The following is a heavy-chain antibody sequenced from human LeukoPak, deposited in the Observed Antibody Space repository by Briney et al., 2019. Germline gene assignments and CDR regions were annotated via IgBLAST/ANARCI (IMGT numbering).Heavy chain of an antibody. V-gene: IGHV1-18*01. CDR2: ISAYNGNT. J-gene: IGHJ5*02. D-gene: IGHD2-2*01. CDR3: ARYCSSTSCYSTGLGNWFDP. CDR1: GYTFTSYG. Sequence: ASVKVSCKASGYTFTSYGISWVRQAPGQGLEGMGWISAYNGNTNYAQKLQGRVTMTTDTSTSTAYMELRSLRSDDTAVYYCARYCSSTSCYSTGLGNWFDPWGQGTLVTVSS.